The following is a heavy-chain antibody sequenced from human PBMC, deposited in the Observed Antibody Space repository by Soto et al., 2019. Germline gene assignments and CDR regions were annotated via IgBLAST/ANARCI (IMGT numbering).Heavy chain of an antibody. CDR1: GFTFDDYV. CDR3: AKGYNYDRSGNPDY. D-gene: IGHD3-22*01. J-gene: IGHJ4*02. V-gene: IGHV3-9*01. CDR2: INWNSGSI. Sequence: EVQLLESGGGLVQPGESLRLSCAASGFTFDDYVMHWVRQAPGKGLEWVSGINWNSGSIGYADSVKGRFTISRDNAKNSLYLQMNSLRTEDTALYYCAKGYNYDRSGNPDYWGQGTLVTVSS.